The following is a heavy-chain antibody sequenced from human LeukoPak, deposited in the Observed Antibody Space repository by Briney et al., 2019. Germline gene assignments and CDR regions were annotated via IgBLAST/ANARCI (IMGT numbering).Heavy chain of an antibody. CDR2: GSGSGGTT. CDR1: GFTFSNYA. V-gene: IGHV3-23*01. J-gene: IGHJ6*03. Sequence: GGSLRLPCAASGFTFSNYAMSWVRQAPGKGLEWVSSGSGSGGTTYSADSVKDRFTISRDNSKNTLFLQMNSLRAEDTAFYYCAKGAYCGGDCYGYYYYYMDVWGKGTTVTVSS. D-gene: IGHD2-21*02. CDR3: AKGAYCGGDCYGYYYYYMDV.